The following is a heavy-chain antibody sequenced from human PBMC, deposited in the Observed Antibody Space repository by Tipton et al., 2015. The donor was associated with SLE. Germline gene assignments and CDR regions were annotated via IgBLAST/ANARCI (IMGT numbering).Heavy chain of an antibody. CDR1: GGSFSGYY. Sequence: LSLTCAVYGGSFSGYYWSWIRQPPGKGLEWIGEINHSGSTNYNPSLKSRVTISVDTSKNQFSLKLSTVTAADTAVYYCARISVDTTMAQRVDYGMDVWGQGTTVTVSS. CDR2: INHSGST. V-gene: IGHV4-34*01. D-gene: IGHD5-18*01. J-gene: IGHJ6*02. CDR3: ARISVDTTMAQRVDYGMDV.